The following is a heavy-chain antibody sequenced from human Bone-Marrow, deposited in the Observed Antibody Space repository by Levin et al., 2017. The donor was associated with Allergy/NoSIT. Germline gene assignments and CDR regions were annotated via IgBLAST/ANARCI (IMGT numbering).Heavy chain of an antibody. V-gene: IGHV3-53*01. J-gene: IGHJ4*02. CDR1: GFTVSNNY. CDR3: ARNPGSINWS. CDR2: IYSVGTT. Sequence: PGGSLRLSCAASGFTVSNNYMSWVRQPPGKGLEWVSLIYSVGTTHYADSVRGRFTISRDHSENTLYLQMNNLRAEDTAVYYCARNPGSINWSWGQGTLVTVSS. D-gene: IGHD2-15*01.